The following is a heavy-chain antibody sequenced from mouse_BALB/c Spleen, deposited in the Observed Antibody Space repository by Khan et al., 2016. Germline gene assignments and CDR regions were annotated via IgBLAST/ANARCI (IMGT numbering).Heavy chain of an antibody. V-gene: IGHV1-9*01. Sequence: QVQLQQSGAELMKPGASVKISCKATGYTFSSYWIEWVKQRPGHGLEWIGEILPGSGSTNYNEKFKGKATFTADTSSNTAYMQLSSLTSEDSAVYYCARRRAITTVVGRYFDVWGAGTTVTVSS. CDR3: ARRRAITTVVGRYFDV. J-gene: IGHJ1*01. CDR1: GYTFSSYW. D-gene: IGHD1-1*01. CDR2: ILPGSGST.